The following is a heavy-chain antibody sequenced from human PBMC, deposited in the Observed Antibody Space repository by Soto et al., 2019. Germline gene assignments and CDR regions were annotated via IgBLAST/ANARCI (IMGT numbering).Heavy chain of an antibody. V-gene: IGHV3-15*07. D-gene: IGHD2-21*01. J-gene: IGHJ4*02. Sequence: LRLSCAASGITFIYAWMDWVRQAPGKRLEWVGRIKSQASGRTIDYAAPVKGRFTISRDDSKNTVYLQMDSLKTEDTAVYYCTHLLSLAHPYSYLWGQGTQVTVSS. CDR3: THLLSLAHPYSYL. CDR1: GITFIYAW. CDR2: IKSQASGRTI.